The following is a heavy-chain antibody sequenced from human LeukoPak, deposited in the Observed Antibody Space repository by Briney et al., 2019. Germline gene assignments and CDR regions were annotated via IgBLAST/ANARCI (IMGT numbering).Heavy chain of an antibody. Sequence: GGSLRLSCAASGFTFSDYYMSWIRQAPGKGLDWVSYISIISSYTNYANSVKGLFTISRDNAKNSLYLQMNSLRAEDTAVYYCARVTRRGYYFDYWGQGTLVTVSS. V-gene: IGHV3-11*05. J-gene: IGHJ4*02. CDR3: ARVTRRGYYFDY. CDR1: GFTFSDYY. D-gene: IGHD1-14*01. CDR2: ISIISSYT.